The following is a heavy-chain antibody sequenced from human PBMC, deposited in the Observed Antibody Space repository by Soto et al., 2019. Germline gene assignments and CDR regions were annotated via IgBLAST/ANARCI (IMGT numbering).Heavy chain of an antibody. CDR1: GFSFSSFA. J-gene: IGHJ6*02. CDR2: ISGSADST. CDR3: AKTRGAMIYAISGYGMDV. D-gene: IGHD2-8*01. Sequence: EVQLLESGGGFIHPGGSLRLSCAASGFSFSSFAMNWVRQAPGKGLEWVSIISGSADSTFYADSVKGRFTISRDNSKSTLYLQINILRAEDTAVYYCAKTRGAMIYAISGYGMDVWGQGTTVTVSS. V-gene: IGHV3-23*01.